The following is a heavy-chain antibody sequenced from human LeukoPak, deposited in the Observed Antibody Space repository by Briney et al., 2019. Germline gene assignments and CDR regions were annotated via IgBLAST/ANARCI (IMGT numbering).Heavy chain of an antibody. CDR3: ARVAMVRGVIMTLSTYYFDY. Sequence: SETLSLTCTVSGYSISSGYYWGWIRQPPGRGLEWIGSIYHSGSTYYNPSLKSRVTISVDTSKNQFSLKLSSVTAADTAVYYCARVAMVRGVIMTLSTYYFDYWGQGTLVTVSS. CDR1: GYSISSGYY. V-gene: IGHV4-38-2*02. J-gene: IGHJ4*02. D-gene: IGHD3-10*01. CDR2: IYHSGST.